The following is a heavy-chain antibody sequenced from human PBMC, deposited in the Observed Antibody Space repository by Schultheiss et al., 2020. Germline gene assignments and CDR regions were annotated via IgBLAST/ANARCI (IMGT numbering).Heavy chain of an antibody. Sequence: ASVKVSCKASGYTFTSYGISWVRQAPGQGLEWMGWISAYNGNTNYAQKLQGRVTMTRDTSTSTVYMELSSLRSEDTAVYYCARDLVRDGSGSPDYWGQGTLVTVSS. D-gene: IGHD3-10*01. V-gene: IGHV1-18*04. CDR3: ARDLVRDGSGSPDY. CDR2: ISAYNGNT. CDR1: GYTFTSYG. J-gene: IGHJ4*02.